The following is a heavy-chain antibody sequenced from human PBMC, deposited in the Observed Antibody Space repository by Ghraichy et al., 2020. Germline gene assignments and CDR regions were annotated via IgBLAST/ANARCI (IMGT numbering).Heavy chain of an antibody. J-gene: IGHJ6*02. CDR2: IDDSGST. Sequence: TLSLTCTVSGGSISSGGFHWTWVRQHPGKGLEWIGFIDDSGSTDYNPSLKSRVTMSLDTSKDQFSLKLTSVTAADTAVYYCARDLGRDGYNFGYYYYYGMDVWGQGTTVTVSS. D-gene: IGHD5-24*01. CDR3: ARDLGRDGYNFGYYYYYGMDV. V-gene: IGHV4-31*03. CDR1: GGSISSGGFH.